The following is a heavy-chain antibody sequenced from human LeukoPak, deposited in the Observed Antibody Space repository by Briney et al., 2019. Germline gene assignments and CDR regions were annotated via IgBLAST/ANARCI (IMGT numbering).Heavy chain of an antibody. D-gene: IGHD3-10*01. CDR1: GFTISFAG. CDR2: ISYSSDLM. CDR3: ARVVRGLYNLGD. V-gene: IGHV3-48*02. J-gene: IGHJ4*02. Sequence: PGGSLRLSCEASGFTISFAGMNWVRQAPGKGLEWVSYISYSSDLMSYVDSVRGRFTVSRDNAKNSLFLQMDSLTDEDTAVYYCARVVRGLYNLGDWGRGTLVTVSS.